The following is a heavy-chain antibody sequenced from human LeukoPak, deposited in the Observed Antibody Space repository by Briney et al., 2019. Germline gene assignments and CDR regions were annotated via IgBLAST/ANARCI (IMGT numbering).Heavy chain of an antibody. V-gene: IGHV3-30*02. CDR1: GFTFSTYD. Sequence: GGSLRLSCAASGFTFSTYDIHWVRQAPGKGLEWVAFIRFDGSNKYFADSAKGRFTISRDNSKNTVYVLMNSLRPEDTAVYYCARGTTRLAYYYMDVWGKGTTVTISS. CDR2: IRFDGSNK. D-gene: IGHD1-26*01. J-gene: IGHJ6*03. CDR3: ARGTTRLAYYYMDV.